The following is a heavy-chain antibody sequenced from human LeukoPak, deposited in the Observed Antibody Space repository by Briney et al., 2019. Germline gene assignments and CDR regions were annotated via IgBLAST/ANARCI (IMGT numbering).Heavy chain of an antibody. Sequence: GGSLRLSCAASGFTFSSYSMNWVRHAPGKGLEWVSYISSSSSTIYYADSVKGRFTISRDNAKNSLYLQMNSLRAEDTAVYYCARSLVPRLYYFDYWGQGTLVTVSS. D-gene: IGHD3-16*01. V-gene: IGHV3-48*01. CDR3: ARSLVPRLYYFDY. CDR1: GFTFSSYS. CDR2: ISSSSSTI. J-gene: IGHJ4*02.